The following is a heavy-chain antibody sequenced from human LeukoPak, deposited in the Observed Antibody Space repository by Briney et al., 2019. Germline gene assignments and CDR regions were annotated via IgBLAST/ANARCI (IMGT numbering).Heavy chain of an antibody. V-gene: IGHV1-69*05. CDR3: ARGSVELGYCSSTSCYEYFDY. CDR1: GGTFSSYA. Sequence: SVKVSCKASGGTFSSYAISWVRQAPGQGLEWMGGIIPIFGTANYAQKFQGRVTITTDESTSTAYMELSSLRSGDTAVYYCARGSVELGYCSSTSCYEYFDYWGQGTLVTVSS. D-gene: IGHD2-2*01. J-gene: IGHJ4*02. CDR2: IIPIFGTA.